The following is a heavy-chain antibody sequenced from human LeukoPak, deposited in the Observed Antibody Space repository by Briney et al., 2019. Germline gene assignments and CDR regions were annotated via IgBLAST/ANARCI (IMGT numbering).Heavy chain of an antibody. V-gene: IGHV1-69*13. CDR3: ARALTYYYDSSGSSPYYYYYGMDV. CDR1: GYTFIDYG. CDR2: IIPIFGTA. D-gene: IGHD3-22*01. J-gene: IGHJ6*02. Sequence: ASVKVSCKASGYTFIDYGINWVRQAPGQGLEWMGGIIPIFGTANYAQKFQGRVTITADESTSTAYMELSSLRSEDTAVYYCARALTYYYDSSGSSPYYYYYGMDVWGQGTTVTVSS.